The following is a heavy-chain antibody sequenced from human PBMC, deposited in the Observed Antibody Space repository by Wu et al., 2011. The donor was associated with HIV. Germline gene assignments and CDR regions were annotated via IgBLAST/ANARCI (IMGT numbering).Heavy chain of an antibody. CDR2: MVPMFGRQ. Sequence: KPGSSVKVSCKASGGTFSGHAMSWVRQAPGQGLEWMGGMVPMFGRQDYAQKFRGRVKITVDKSQTTAYMELSSLRSEDTAVYYCARSGVSAEYYFYYLNDWGKGTTVTVSS. CDR1: GGTFSGHA. V-gene: IGHV1-69*06. D-gene: IGHD2-2*01. CDR3: ARSGVSAEYYFYYLND. J-gene: IGHJ6*03.